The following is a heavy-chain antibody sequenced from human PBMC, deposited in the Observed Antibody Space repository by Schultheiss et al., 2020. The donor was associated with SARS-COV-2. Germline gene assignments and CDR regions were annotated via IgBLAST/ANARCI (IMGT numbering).Heavy chain of an antibody. V-gene: IGHV4-31*03. CDR1: GGSISSGGYH. Sequence: SETLSLTCTVSGGSISSGGYHWSWIRQYPGKGLEWIGEINHSGSTNYNPSLKSRVTISVDTSKNQFSLKLSSVTAADTAVYYCARDMADYYYGMDVWGQGTTVTVSS. D-gene: IGHD5-24*01. J-gene: IGHJ6*02. CDR2: INHSGST. CDR3: ARDMADYYYGMDV.